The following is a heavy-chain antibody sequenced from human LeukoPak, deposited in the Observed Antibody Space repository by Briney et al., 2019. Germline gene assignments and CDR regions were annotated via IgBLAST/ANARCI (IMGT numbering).Heavy chain of an antibody. CDR2: IIPIFGTA. V-gene: IGHV1-69*13. J-gene: IGHJ6*02. Sequence: SVKVSCKASGGTFISYAISWVRQAPGQGLEWMGGIIPIFGTANYAQKFQGRVTITADESTSTAYMELSSLRSEDTAVYYCARVMSFVEMATIVQTYQYYYYGMDVWGQGTTVTVSS. CDR1: GGTFISYA. D-gene: IGHD5-24*01. CDR3: ARVMSFVEMATIVQTYQYYYYGMDV.